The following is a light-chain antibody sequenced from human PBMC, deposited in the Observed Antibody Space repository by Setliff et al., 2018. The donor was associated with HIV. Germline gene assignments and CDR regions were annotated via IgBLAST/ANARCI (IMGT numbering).Light chain of an antibody. Sequence: EIVLTQSPATLSVSPGERATLSCRASHGIRSNLAWYQQKPGQTPSLLIYGASTRATGIPARFSGSGSGTEFILTISGLQSEDYAIYYCQQYNKWPLTFGGGTKVDIK. CDR3: QQYNKWPLT. V-gene: IGKV3-15*01. CDR1: HGIRSN. CDR2: GAS. J-gene: IGKJ4*01.